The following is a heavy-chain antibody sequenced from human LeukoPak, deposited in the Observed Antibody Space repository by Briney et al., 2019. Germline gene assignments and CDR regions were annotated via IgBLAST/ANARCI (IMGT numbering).Heavy chain of an antibody. CDR2: ISGSGGST. CDR1: GFTFSRSW. D-gene: IGHD3-22*01. CDR3: ARGAEDYYDSSGCFDY. V-gene: IGHV3-23*01. Sequence: GGSLRLSCAASGFTFSRSWMHWVRQAPGKGLEWVSAISGSGGSTYYADSVKGRFTISRDNSKYTLYLQMNSLRTEDTAVYYCARGAEDYYDSSGCFDYWGQGTLGTVSS. J-gene: IGHJ4*02.